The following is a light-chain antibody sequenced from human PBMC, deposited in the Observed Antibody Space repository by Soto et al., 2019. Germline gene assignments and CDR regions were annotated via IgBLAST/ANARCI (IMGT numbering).Light chain of an antibody. CDR2: KAS. CDR3: QQANSYSEA. Sequence: DIQMTQSPSTLSGSVGDRVTITCRASQTISSWLAWYQQKPGKAPKRLIYKASTLKSEVPSRFSGSGSGSEFTLTISSLQPDDFGPYYCQQANSYSEAFGEGTKVELK. J-gene: IGKJ1*01. V-gene: IGKV1-5*03. CDR1: QTISSW.